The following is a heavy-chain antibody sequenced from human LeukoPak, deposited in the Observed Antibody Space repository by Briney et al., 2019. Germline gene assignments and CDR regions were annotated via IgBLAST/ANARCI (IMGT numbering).Heavy chain of an antibody. J-gene: IGHJ3*02. CDR3: ARHSTTAGTEYAFDI. Sequence: SETLSLTCTVSGGSISSYYWSWIRQPPGKGPEWIGYIYYSGSTNYNPSLKSRVTISVDTSKNQFSLKLSSVTAADTAVYYCARHSTTAGTEYAFDIWGQGTMVTVSS. CDR2: IYYSGST. V-gene: IGHV4-59*08. CDR1: GGSISSYY. D-gene: IGHD2-2*01.